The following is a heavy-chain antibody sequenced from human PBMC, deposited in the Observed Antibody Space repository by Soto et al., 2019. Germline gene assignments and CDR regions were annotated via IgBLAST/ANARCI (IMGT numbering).Heavy chain of an antibody. D-gene: IGHD5-18*01. Sequence: SETLSLTCTVSGGSISSGGYYWSWIRQHPGTGLEWIGYISYSGSTYYNTSLKSRVTMSVDTSKNQFSLKVTSVTAADTAVYYGASQEGYSYPLDHWGQGALVTVSS. V-gene: IGHV4-31*03. J-gene: IGHJ4*02. CDR1: GGSISSGGYY. CDR3: ASQEGYSYPLDH. CDR2: ISYSGST.